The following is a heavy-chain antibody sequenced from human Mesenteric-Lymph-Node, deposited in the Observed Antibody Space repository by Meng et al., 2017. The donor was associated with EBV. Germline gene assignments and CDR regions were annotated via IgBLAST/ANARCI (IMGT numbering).Heavy chain of an antibody. CDR3: ASSKEAYDYVWGSYFY. Sequence: LREWARGLLKPSGTLSPTRPDYGGPVNAYYWSWLRQPPGQGLRWIGEIKHRGSTNYNPSLKSRVTISVDTSKNQFSLKLSSVTAADTAVYYCASSKEAYDYVWGSYFYWGQGTLVTVSS. J-gene: IGHJ4*02. CDR2: IKHRGST. V-gene: IGHV4-34*01. D-gene: IGHD3-16*01. CDR1: GGPVNAYY.